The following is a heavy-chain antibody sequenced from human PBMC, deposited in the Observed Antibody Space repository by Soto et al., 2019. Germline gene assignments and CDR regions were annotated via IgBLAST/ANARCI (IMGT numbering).Heavy chain of an antibody. CDR1: GLTVTGKKY. V-gene: IGHV3-53*01. CDR2: VYDTDGI. J-gene: IGHJ3*02. CDR3: ATWRLREHAYDI. Sequence: DVQLVESGGGLIQPGGSLRLSCEASGLTVTGKKYVAWVRQAPGKGLEWVSGVYDTDGIYYADSVKGRFTSSRDNSKTIVYLEMNSLPPDDTAVYYCATWRLREHAYDIWGLGTTVTVSS. D-gene: IGHD4-17*01.